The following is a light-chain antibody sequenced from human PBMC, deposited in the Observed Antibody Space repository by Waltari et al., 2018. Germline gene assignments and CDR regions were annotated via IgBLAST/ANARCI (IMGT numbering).Light chain of an antibody. Sequence: QSALTQPASVSGSPGQSVTMSCSGTSDDIGAYQFVSWYQQHPGEAPKLIIYDVNDRPSGVSNRLSGPKSGTTASLTVSRLQPEDEAVYYCSSYKGSGYVVFGGGTTLTVL. CDR3: SSYKGSGYVV. CDR2: DVN. V-gene: IGLV2-14*03. J-gene: IGLJ2*01. CDR1: SDDIGAYQF.